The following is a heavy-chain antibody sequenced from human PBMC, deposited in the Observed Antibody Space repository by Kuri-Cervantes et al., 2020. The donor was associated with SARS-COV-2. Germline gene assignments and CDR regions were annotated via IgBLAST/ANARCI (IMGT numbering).Heavy chain of an antibody. V-gene: IGHV3-30*18. J-gene: IGHJ4*02. CDR3: AKDFEGNTYSLYYFDY. Sequence: LSLTCAASGFTFNTYRMHWVRQAPGKGLEWVSVISFDENDKDYADSVQGRFTISRDNSKNTLYLQMNSLRTEDTAVYYCAKDFEGNTYSLYYFDYWGQGTLVTVSS. CDR1: GFTFNTYR. D-gene: IGHD1/OR15-1a*01. CDR2: ISFDENDK.